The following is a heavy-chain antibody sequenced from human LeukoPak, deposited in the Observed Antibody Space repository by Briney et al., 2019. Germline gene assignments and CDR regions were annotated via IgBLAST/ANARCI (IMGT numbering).Heavy chain of an antibody. J-gene: IGHJ4*02. V-gene: IGHV3-66*01. Sequence: PGGSLRLSCAASGFTVSSNYMSWVRQAPGKGLEWVSVIYSSGSTYYADSVKGRFTISRDNSKNTLYLQMNSLRAEDTAVYYCARDSDPKAGGYWGQGTLVTVSS. CDR2: IYSSGST. CDR3: ARDSDPKAGGY. D-gene: IGHD3-10*01. CDR1: GFTVSSNY.